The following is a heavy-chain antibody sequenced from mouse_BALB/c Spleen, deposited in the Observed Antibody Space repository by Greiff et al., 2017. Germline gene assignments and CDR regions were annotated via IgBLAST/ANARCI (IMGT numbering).Heavy chain of an antibody. CDR2: ISYSGST. J-gene: IGHJ4*01. CDR3: ARWKKDYAMDY. Sequence: EVKLMESGPGLVKPSQSLSLTCTVTGYSITSDYAWNWIRQFPGNKLEWMGYISYSGSTSYNPSLKSRISITRDTSKNQFFLQLNSVTTEDTATYYCARWKKDYAMDYWGQGTSVTVSS. CDR1: GYSITSDYA. V-gene: IGHV3-2*02.